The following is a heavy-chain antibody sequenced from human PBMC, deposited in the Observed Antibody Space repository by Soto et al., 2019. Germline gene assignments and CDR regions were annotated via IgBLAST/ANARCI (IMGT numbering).Heavy chain of an antibody. CDR2: ISSGGDNT. CDR1: GYNFNKYA. Sequence: PGGSLRLSCVASGYNFNKYAVSWVRQAPEKGLEWVSAISSGGDNTHYADSVKGRFTITRDNSKNMLYLEMNSLTVEDTAVYYCVRRAQYFDGTGFHAFDIWGQGTRVTVSS. V-gene: IGHV3-23*01. CDR3: VRRAQYFDGTGFHAFDI. J-gene: IGHJ3*02. D-gene: IGHD3-22*01.